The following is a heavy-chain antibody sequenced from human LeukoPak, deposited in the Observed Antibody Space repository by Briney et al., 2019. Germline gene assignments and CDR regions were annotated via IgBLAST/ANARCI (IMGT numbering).Heavy chain of an antibody. J-gene: IGHJ3*02. CDR1: GGSISSSSYY. Sequence: SETLSLTCTVPGGSISSSSYYWGWIRQPPGKGLEWIGSIYYSGSTYYNPSLKSRVSISVDTSKNQFSLKLSSVTAADTAVYYCARGRVVPAAIRAPGAFDIWGQGTMVTVSS. CDR2: IYYSGST. D-gene: IGHD2-2*02. V-gene: IGHV4-39*07. CDR3: ARGRVVPAAIRAPGAFDI.